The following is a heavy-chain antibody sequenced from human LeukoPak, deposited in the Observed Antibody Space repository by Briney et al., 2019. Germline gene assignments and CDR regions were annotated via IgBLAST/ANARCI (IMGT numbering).Heavy chain of an antibody. CDR1: GGSISSYY. CDR2: INHSGST. CDR3: AANYYDSSGTFDY. V-gene: IGHV4-34*01. J-gene: IGHJ4*02. Sequence: PSETLSLTCTVSGGSISSYYWSWIRQPPGKGLEWIGEINHSGSTNYNPSLKSRVTISVDTSKNQFSLKLSSVTAADTAVYYCAANYYDSSGTFDYWGQGTLVTVSS. D-gene: IGHD3-22*01.